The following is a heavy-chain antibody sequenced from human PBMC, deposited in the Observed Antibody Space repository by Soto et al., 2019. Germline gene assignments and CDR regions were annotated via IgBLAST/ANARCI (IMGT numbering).Heavy chain of an antibody. CDR3: AKAGTHSYFDF. CDR2: ITNTGITT. Sequence: GGSLRLSCAASGFGFSTHALSWVRQAPGKGLEWLSSITNTGITTHYADSVKGRFTISRDNSKNTMYLQMDSLRAEDTAVYYCAKAGTHSYFDFWGQGTLVTVSS. V-gene: IGHV3-23*01. J-gene: IGHJ4*02. CDR1: GFGFSTHA. D-gene: IGHD1-1*01.